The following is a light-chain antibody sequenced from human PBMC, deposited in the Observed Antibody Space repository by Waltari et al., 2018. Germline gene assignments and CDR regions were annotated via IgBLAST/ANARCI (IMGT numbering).Light chain of an antibody. CDR1: SSDIGNFDL. V-gene: IGLV2-23*02. CDR2: EVR. Sequence: QSALTQPASVSGSPGQSITISCTGTSSDIGNFDLVSWYQQHPDKAPKLTIYEVRKRPSGVAGCFSCSTSGYTASLTISGLQAEDEATYYGCAYAGSTTLVCGGGTKLTVL. J-gene: IGLJ3*02. CDR3: CAYAGSTTLV.